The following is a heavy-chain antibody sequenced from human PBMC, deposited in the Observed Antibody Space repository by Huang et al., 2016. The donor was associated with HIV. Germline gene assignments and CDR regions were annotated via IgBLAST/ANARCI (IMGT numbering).Heavy chain of an antibody. CDR1: GDFISSTNYY. J-gene: IGHJ4*02. CDR3: ASQHIGAAATWF. D-gene: IGHD6-13*01. CDR2: VYQSGSN. V-gene: IGHV4-39*01. Sequence: QLQLQESGPGQVKPSETLSLTCPVSGDFISSTNYYWGWIRQSPGKGLAWVGSVYQSGSNNYTPSLKSRVTLSVDTSRNQFSLRLNSVTAADTAVYYCASQHIGAAATWFWGRGTQVAVSS.